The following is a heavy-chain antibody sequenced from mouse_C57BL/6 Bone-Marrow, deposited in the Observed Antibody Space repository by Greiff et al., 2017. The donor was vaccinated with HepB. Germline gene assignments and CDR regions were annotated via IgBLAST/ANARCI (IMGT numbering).Heavy chain of an antibody. V-gene: IGHV1-5*01. CDR1: GYTFTSYW. J-gene: IGHJ1*03. Sequence: EVQLQQSGTVLTRPGASVKMSCKTSGYTFTSYWMHWVKQRPGQGLEWIGAIYPGNSDTSYNQKFKGKAKLTAVTSASTAYMELSSLTNEDSAVYYCTSSSYVWYFDVWGTGTTVTVSS. CDR3: TSSSYVWYFDV. D-gene: IGHD1-1*01. CDR2: IYPGNSDT.